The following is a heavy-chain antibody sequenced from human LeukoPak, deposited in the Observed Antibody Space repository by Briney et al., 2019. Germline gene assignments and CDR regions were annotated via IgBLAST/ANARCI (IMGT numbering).Heavy chain of an antibody. CDR3: ASFRYSSSWSPLDY. V-gene: IGHV1-69*04. D-gene: IGHD6-13*01. CDR2: IIPIFGIA. J-gene: IGHJ4*02. Sequence: SVKVSCKASGGTFSSYAISWVRQAPGQGLEWMGRIIPIFGIANYAQKFQDRVTITRDRFANTAYMELSSLRSEDTAVYYCASFRYSSSWSPLDYWGQGTLVTVSS. CDR1: GGTFSSYA.